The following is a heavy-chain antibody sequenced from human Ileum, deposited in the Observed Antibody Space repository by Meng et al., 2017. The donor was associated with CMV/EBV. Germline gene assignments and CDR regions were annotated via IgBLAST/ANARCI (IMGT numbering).Heavy chain of an antibody. CDR1: GFTFSSYG. V-gene: IGHV3-48*04. CDR3: ARSNYFGY. J-gene: IGHJ4*02. CDR2: ISSRNTST. Sequence: GGSLRLSCAVSGFTFSSYGMNWVRQAPGKGLEWVSYISSRNTSTYYVDSVKGRFTVSRDNAKNSLYLQMNSLRAEDTAVYYCARSNYFGYWGQGTLVTVSS.